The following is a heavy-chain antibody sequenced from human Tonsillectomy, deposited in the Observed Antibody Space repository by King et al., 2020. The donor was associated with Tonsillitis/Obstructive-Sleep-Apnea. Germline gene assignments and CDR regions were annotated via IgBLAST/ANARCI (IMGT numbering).Heavy chain of an antibody. CDR3: TTGYGDY. V-gene: IGHV3-73*01. J-gene: IGHJ4*02. Sequence: QLVQSGGGLVQPGGSLKLSCAASGFTFSDSTMHWVRQASGEGLEWVGRIRSKANSYATVYAASVKGRFTISRDDSKNTAYLQMNSLKTEDTAVYHCTTGYGDYWGQGTLVTVSS. D-gene: IGHD5-12*01. CDR1: GFTFSDST. CDR2: IRSKANSYAT.